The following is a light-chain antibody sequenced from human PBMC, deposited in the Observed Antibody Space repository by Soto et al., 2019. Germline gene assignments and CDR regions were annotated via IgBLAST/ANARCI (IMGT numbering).Light chain of an antibody. Sequence: EIVLTQSPGTLSLSPGERATVSCRASQSVSNSYLAWYQQTPGQAPRLLIYGASSRATGIPDRFSGSGSGTDFTLTISRLEPEDFAVYYCQQYGSSPPITFGQGTRLEIK. J-gene: IGKJ5*01. CDR2: GAS. V-gene: IGKV3-20*01. CDR1: QSVSNSY. CDR3: QQYGSSPPIT.